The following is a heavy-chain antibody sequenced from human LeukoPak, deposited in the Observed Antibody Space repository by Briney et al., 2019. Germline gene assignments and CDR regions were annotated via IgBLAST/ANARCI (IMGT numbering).Heavy chain of an antibody. J-gene: IGHJ5*02. Sequence: GGSLRLSCAASGFTFSSYAMHWVRQAPGKGLEWVAVISYDGSNKYYADSVKGRFTISRDNSKNTLYLQMNSLRAEDTAVYYCARASAAAGTYWFDPWGQGTLVTVSS. CDR1: GFTFSSYA. V-gene: IGHV3-30*01. CDR3: ARASAAAGTYWFDP. CDR2: ISYDGSNK. D-gene: IGHD6-13*01.